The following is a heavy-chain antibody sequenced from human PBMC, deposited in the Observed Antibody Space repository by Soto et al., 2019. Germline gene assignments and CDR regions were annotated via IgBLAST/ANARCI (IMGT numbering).Heavy chain of an antibody. D-gene: IGHD3-3*01. CDR1: GYSISSSNW. CDR2: IYYSGTT. J-gene: IGHJ4*02. Sequence: QVQLQESGPGLVKPSDTLSLTCAVSGYSISSSNWWGWIRQPPGKGLEWIGYIYYSGTTYYNPSLKSRFTVSVDTSQNQCSLKLASGTAVDTAVYYCARMEIRGPIDYCGQGTLVTVAS. CDR3: ARMEIRGPIDY. V-gene: IGHV4-28*01.